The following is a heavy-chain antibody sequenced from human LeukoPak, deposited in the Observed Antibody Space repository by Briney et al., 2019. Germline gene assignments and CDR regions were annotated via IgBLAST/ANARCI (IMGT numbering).Heavy chain of an antibody. V-gene: IGHV4-61*08. Sequence: RSSETLSLTCAVSGGSISSGGYSWSWIRQPPGKGLEWIGYIFYSGSTNYNPSLKSRVTISVDTSKNQFSLKLSSVTAADTAVYYCARYTGWYQGWDMDVWGQGTTVTVSS. CDR2: IFYSGST. CDR1: GGSISSGGYS. CDR3: ARYTGWYQGWDMDV. J-gene: IGHJ6*02. D-gene: IGHD6-19*01.